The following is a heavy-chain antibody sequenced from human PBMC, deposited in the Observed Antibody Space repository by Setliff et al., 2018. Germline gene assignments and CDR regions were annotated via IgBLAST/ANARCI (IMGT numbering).Heavy chain of an antibody. J-gene: IGHJ5*02. Sequence: GGSLRLSCVASGFTFSSHGMTWVRLAPGKGLEWISYISTSSSTIYYADSVKGRFTISRDNANHTLYLQMNSLRADDTAVYYCVPQGPGYGNGWWTNWFDPWGQGTLVTVSS. CDR1: GFTFSSHG. D-gene: IGHD6-19*01. CDR3: VPQGPGYGNGWWTNWFDP. CDR2: ISTSSSTI. V-gene: IGHV3-48*01.